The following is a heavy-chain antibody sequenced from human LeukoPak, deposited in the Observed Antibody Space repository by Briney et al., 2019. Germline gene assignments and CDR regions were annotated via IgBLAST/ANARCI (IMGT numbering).Heavy chain of an antibody. Sequence: RGSLRPSCAASEFIISPYSMSWVRQAPGKGLEWVANIKQDGSEKYNVDSAKGRFTISRDNAKNSVSLQMHSLRVEDTAVYYCASAIHHYLASSSSFDIWGQGTMVTVSS. D-gene: IGHD2-2*01. CDR2: IKQDGSEK. CDR1: EFIISPYS. J-gene: IGHJ3*02. CDR3: ASAIHHYLASSSSFDI. V-gene: IGHV3-7*01.